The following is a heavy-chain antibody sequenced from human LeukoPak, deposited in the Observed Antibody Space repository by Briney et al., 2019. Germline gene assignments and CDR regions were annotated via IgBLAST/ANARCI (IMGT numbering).Heavy chain of an antibody. J-gene: IGHJ6*02. V-gene: IGHV3-66*01. CDR1: GFTVSSNY. D-gene: IGHD4-23*01. CDR3: ARDDDYGGNSRPYYYYGMDV. Sequence: PGGSLRLSCAASGFTVSSNYMSWVRQAPGKGLEWVSVIYSGGSTYYADSVKGRFTISRDNSKNTLYLQMNSLRAEDTAVYYCARDDDYGGNSRPYYYYGMDVWGQGTTVTVSS. CDR2: IYSGGST.